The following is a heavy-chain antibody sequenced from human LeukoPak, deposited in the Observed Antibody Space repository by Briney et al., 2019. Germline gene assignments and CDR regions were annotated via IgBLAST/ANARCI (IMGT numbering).Heavy chain of an antibody. D-gene: IGHD3-22*01. V-gene: IGHV1-46*01. CDR1: GGTFSSYA. J-gene: IGHJ3*02. CDR2: INPSGGTT. Sequence: ASVKVSCKASGGTFSSYAISWVRQAPGQGLEWMGIINPSGGTTTYTQKFQGRVTMTRDMSTSTVYMELSRLRSDDTAVYYCARDKVTDSTGYYGPPAPGSSFDIWGQGTMVTVSS. CDR3: ARDKVTDSTGYYGPPAPGSSFDI.